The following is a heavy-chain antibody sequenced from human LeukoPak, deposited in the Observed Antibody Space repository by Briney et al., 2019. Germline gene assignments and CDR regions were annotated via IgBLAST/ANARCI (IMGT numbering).Heavy chain of an antibody. CDR1: GDSVSSNSAA. CDR2: TYYRSKWYN. D-gene: IGHD2-2*01. Sequence: SQTLSLTCAISGDSVSSNSAAWNWIRQSPSRGLEWLGRTYYRSKWYNDYAVSVKSRITINPDTSKNQFSLQLNSVTPEDTAAYYCARETEDIVVVPAANPTFSYYYYGMDVWGQGTTVTVSS. V-gene: IGHV6-1*01. CDR3: ARETEDIVVVPAANPTFSYYYYGMDV. J-gene: IGHJ6*02.